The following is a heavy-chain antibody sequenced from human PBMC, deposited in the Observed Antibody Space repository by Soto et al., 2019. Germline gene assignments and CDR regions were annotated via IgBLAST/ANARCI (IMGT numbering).Heavy chain of an antibody. Sequence: ASVKVSCKASGYTFTSYGISWVRQAPGQGLEWMGWISAYNGNTNYAQKLQGRVTMTRDTSTSTAYMELRSLRSDDTAVYYCARDDYGSGSYFHYYYGMDVWGQGTTVTVSS. CDR2: ISAYNGNT. V-gene: IGHV1-18*01. CDR1: GYTFTSYG. CDR3: ARDDYGSGSYFHYYYGMDV. D-gene: IGHD3-10*01. J-gene: IGHJ6*02.